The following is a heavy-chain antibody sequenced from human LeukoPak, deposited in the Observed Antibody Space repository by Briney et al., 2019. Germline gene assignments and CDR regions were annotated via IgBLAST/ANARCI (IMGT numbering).Heavy chain of an antibody. CDR3: ARDSTWRLDY. V-gene: IGHV3-7*03. D-gene: IGHD5-12*01. CDR2: IKEDGSVK. Sequence: GGSLRLSCTASGFTFSSHWMTWVRQPPGKGLEWVANIKEDGSVKYYVDSVKGRFTISRDNTKNALYLQMNSLRADDTAVYFCARDSTWRLDYWGQGTLITVSS. CDR1: GFTFSSHW. J-gene: IGHJ4*02.